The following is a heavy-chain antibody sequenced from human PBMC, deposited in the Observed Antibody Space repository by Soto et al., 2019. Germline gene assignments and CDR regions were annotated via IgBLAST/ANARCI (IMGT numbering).Heavy chain of an antibody. CDR1: GGSFSGYY. V-gene: IGHV4-34*01. CDR3: ARATDTAMVRAAFDI. CDR2: INHSGST. D-gene: IGHD5-18*01. Sequence: SETLSLTCAVYGGSFSGYYWSWIRQPPGKGLEWIGEINHSGSTNYNPSLKSRVTISVDTSKKQVSLKLSSVTAADTAVYYCARATDTAMVRAAFDIWGQGTMVTVSS. J-gene: IGHJ3*02.